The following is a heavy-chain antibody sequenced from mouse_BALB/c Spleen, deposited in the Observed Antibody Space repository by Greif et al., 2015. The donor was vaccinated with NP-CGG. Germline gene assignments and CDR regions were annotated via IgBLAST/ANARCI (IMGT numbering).Heavy chain of an antibody. CDR1: GYTFSSYW. D-gene: IGHD3-1*01. V-gene: IGHV1-9*01. CDR3: ARWGYN. CDR2: ILPGSGST. Sequence: VQRVESGAELMKPGASVKISCKATGYTFSSYWIEWVKQRPGHGLEWIGEILPGSGSTNYNEKSKGKATFTADTSSNTAYMQLSSLTSEDPAVYYRARWGYNWGQGTTPTVSS. J-gene: IGHJ2*01.